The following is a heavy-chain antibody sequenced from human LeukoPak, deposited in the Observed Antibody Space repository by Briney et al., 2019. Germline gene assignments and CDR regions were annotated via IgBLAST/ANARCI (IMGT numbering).Heavy chain of an antibody. CDR2: IYYTGGET. V-gene: IGHV4-59*12. J-gene: IGHJ3*02. D-gene: IGHD5-18*01. CDR3: SRESGGTAAFDI. Sequence: SETLSLTCTVSGGSISSYYWSWIRQPPGKGLEWIGYIYYTGGETNYNPSLKSRLTISVDTSKNQFSLMLTSVTAADTAVYYFSRESGGTAAFDIWAQGTMVTVSS. CDR1: GGSISSYY.